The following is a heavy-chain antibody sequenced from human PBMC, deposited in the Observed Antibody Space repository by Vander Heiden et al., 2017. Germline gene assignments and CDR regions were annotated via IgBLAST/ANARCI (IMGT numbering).Heavy chain of an antibody. J-gene: IGHJ4*02. CDR1: GDSASSDSGA. CDR3: ASERHATGWGC. V-gene: IGHV6-1*01. D-gene: IGHD6-19*01. Sequence: QVQLQQSGPGLVKPSQTLSLTCAITGDSASSDSGAWNWIRQSPSRGLEWLGRTYYRSKWYIEYAVSVKGRITINADTSRNQFSLQLDSVTPEDTALYYCASERHATGWGCWGQGTLVTVSS. CDR2: TYYRSKWYI.